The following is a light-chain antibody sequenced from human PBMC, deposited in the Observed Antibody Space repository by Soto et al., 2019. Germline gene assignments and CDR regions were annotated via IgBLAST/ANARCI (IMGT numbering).Light chain of an antibody. CDR1: QSVYSM. Sequence: EIVMTQSPATLSVSPGERATLSCRASQSVYSMLAWYQQKPGQAPRLLIYDASTRATGIPASFSGSGSGTEFTLTISSLLSQDFAVYYCQQYYKWPLTFGGGTKVEI. CDR3: QQYYKWPLT. J-gene: IGKJ4*01. CDR2: DAS. V-gene: IGKV3-15*01.